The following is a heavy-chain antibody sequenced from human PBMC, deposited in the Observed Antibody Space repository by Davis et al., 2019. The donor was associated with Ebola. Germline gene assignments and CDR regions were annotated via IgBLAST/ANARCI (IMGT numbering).Heavy chain of an antibody. D-gene: IGHD1-26*01. V-gene: IGHV4-34*01. J-gene: IGHJ4*02. CDR3: VRVGAVGRIVDY. Sequence: MPSETLSLTCAVYGGSFSGYYWSWIRQPPGKGLEWIGEINHSGSTNYNPSLKSRVTISVDTSKNQFSLKLSSVTAADTAVYYCVRVGAVGRIVDYWGQGTLVTVSS. CDR2: INHSGST. CDR1: GGSFSGYY.